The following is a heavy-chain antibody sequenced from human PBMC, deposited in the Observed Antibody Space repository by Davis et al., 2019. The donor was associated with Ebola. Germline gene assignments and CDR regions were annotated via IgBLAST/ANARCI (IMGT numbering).Heavy chain of an antibody. CDR3: AKTRYSSSSYYGMDV. V-gene: IGHV3-30*02. Sequence: GESLKISCAASGFTFSSYGMHWVRQAPGKGLEWVAFIRYDGSNKYYADSVKGRFTISRDNSKNTLYLQMNSLRAEDTAVYYCAKTRYSSSSYYGMDVWGKGTTVTVSS. CDR2: IRYDGSNK. D-gene: IGHD6-13*01. J-gene: IGHJ6*04. CDR1: GFTFSSYG.